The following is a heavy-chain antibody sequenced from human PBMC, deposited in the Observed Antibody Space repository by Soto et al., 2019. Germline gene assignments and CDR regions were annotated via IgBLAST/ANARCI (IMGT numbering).Heavy chain of an antibody. CDR1: GFTFSSYA. V-gene: IGHV3-23*01. J-gene: IGHJ6*03. CDR2: ISGSGGST. CDR3: AGQLGIQLWLWSPDYYYYMDV. Sequence: GGSLRLSCAASGFTFSSYAMSWVRQAPGKGLEWVSAISGSGGSTYYADSVKGRFTISRDNSKNTLYLQMNSLRAEDTAVYYCAGQLGIQLWLWSPDYYYYMDVWGKGTTVTVSS. D-gene: IGHD5-18*01.